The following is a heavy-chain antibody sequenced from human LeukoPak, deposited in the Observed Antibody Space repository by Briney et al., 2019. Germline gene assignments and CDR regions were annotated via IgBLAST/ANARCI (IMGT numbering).Heavy chain of an antibody. J-gene: IGHJ4*02. Sequence: SETLSLTCTVSGGSISSGGYYWSWIRQPPGKGLEWIGYIYRSGSTYYNPSLKSRVTISVDRSKNQFSLKLSSVTAADTAVYYCASGAIAAAGDYWGQGTLVTVSS. CDR1: GGSISSGGYY. V-gene: IGHV4-30-2*01. CDR3: ASGAIAAAGDY. D-gene: IGHD6-13*01. CDR2: IYRSGST.